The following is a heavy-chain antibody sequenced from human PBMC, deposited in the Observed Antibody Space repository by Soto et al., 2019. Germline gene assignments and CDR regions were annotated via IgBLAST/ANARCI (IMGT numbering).Heavy chain of an antibody. V-gene: IGHV1-69*06. J-gene: IGHJ4*02. CDR2: IIPIFKTI. CDR3: AREGRGKKAGYNGLVSLGY. D-gene: IGHD2-2*02. Sequence: QVQLVQSGAEVKTPGSSLKVSCTVSGSRFSNYVISWVRQAPGHGLEWLGRIIPIFKTIQYAQKFQGRVTITAAKYTNTASLELSSLTSDDTAVYYCAREGRGKKAGYNGLVSLGYWGQGPLVTVSS. CDR1: GSRFSNYV.